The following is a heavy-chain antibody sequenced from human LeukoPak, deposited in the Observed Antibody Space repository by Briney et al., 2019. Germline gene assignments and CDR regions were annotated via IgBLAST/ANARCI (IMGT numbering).Heavy chain of an antibody. D-gene: IGHD6-19*01. J-gene: IGHJ6*02. CDR2: ISSVSDTI. V-gene: IGHV3-48*04. CDR1: GFTFSVYS. CDR3: ARGRPRGGWSLGV. Sequence: GGSLRLSCSACGFTFSVYSMNWVRQAPGQGPEWLSYISSVSDTICYTDYAKGRFTVSRDNAKNSLYLQMNNLTAEDTAVYYCARGRPRGGWSLGVWGQWTTVIVSS.